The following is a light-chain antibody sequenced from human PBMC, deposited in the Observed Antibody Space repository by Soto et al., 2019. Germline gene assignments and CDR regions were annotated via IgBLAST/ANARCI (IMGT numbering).Light chain of an antibody. Sequence: DIQMTQSPSSLSASVGDRVTITCRASQGISNYLAWYQQKPGQVPKLLIYAASTLQSGVPSQFSGSGSGTDFTVNIRSLQPEDVATYYCQKYHSAPYTFGQGTKLEIK. CDR3: QKYHSAPYT. CDR2: AAS. J-gene: IGKJ2*01. CDR1: QGISNY. V-gene: IGKV1-27*01.